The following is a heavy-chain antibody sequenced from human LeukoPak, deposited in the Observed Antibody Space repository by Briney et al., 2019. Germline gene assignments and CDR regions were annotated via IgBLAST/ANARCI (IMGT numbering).Heavy chain of an antibody. V-gene: IGHV3-7*01. CDR3: ARGLNWFDP. CDR2: IKQDGSEK. J-gene: IGHJ5*02. Sequence: GGSLRPSCAVSGFTFSSYWMSWVRQAPGKGLEWVANIKQDGSEKYYVDSVKGRFTISRDNAKNSLYLQMNSLRAEDTAVYYCARGLNWFDPWGQGTLVTVSS. CDR1: GFTFSSYW.